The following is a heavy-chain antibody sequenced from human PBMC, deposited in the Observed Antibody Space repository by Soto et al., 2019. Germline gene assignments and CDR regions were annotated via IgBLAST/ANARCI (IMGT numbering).Heavy chain of an antibody. V-gene: IGHV1-24*01. CDR1: GYTLTELS. CDR3: ATRYCSGGSCSPHGGSYYYYGMDV. Sequence: ASVKVSCKVSGYTLTELSMHWVRQAPGKGLEWMGGFDPEDGETIYAQKFQGRVTMTEDTSTDTAYMELSSLRSEDTAVYYCATRYCSGGSCSPHGGSYYYYGMDVWGQGTTVTVSS. J-gene: IGHJ6*02. D-gene: IGHD2-15*01. CDR2: FDPEDGET.